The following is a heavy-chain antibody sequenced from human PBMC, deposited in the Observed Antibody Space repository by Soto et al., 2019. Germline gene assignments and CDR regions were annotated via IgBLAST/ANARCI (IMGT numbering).Heavy chain of an antibody. J-gene: IGHJ4*02. D-gene: IGHD6-19*01. CDR2: MNPYSGNP. CDR1: GYTFTSYD. Sequence: QVQLVQSGAEVQKPGASVKVSCKASGYTFTSYDITWVRQAPGQGLEWMGWMNPYSGNPGYAQKFQGRVTMTRNTSKSTAYMELSSLRSEDTAVYYCARVGKQWLVLDYWGQGTLVTVSS. V-gene: IGHV1-8*01. CDR3: ARVGKQWLVLDY.